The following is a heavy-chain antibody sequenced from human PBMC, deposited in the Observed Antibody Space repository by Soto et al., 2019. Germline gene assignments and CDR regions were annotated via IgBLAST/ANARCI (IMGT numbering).Heavy chain of an antibody. D-gene: IGHD6-13*01. CDR3: ARDGIAAAGIGPY. Sequence: QVQLVQSGAEVKKPGASVKVSCKASGYTFTSYYMNWVRQAPGQGLEWMGIINPSGGSTSYAQKFQGRVTMTKDTSTSTVYMELSSLRSEDTAVYYCARDGIAAAGIGPYWGQGPLVTVSS. V-gene: IGHV1-46*01. CDR1: GYTFTSYY. CDR2: INPSGGST. J-gene: IGHJ4*02.